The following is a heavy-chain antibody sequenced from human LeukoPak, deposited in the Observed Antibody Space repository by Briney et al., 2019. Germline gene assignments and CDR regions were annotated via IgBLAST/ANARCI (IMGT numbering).Heavy chain of an antibody. CDR1: GFTFSSYG. Sequence: PGGSLRLSCAASGFTFSSYGMHWVRQAPGKGLEWVAVIWYDGSNKYYADSVKGRFTISRDNSKNTLYLQMNSLTAEDTAVYYCARDHYSNPQYCFDYWGQGTLVTVSS. CDR2: IWYDGSNK. CDR3: ARDHYSNPQYCFDY. V-gene: IGHV3-33*01. J-gene: IGHJ4*02. D-gene: IGHD4-11*01.